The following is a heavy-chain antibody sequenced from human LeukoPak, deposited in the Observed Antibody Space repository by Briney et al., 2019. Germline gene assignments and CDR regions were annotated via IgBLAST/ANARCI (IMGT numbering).Heavy chain of an antibody. Sequence: GGSLRLSCAASGFTFSDYYMSWVRQPPGKGLEWVSYISSSGTTIYYADSVRGRFTVSRDNAKNSLYLQMDSLSAEDTAVYYCASLRGVSRWGQGTLVTVSS. D-gene: IGHD3-10*01. CDR2: ISSSGTTI. J-gene: IGHJ4*02. V-gene: IGHV3-11*01. CDR1: GFTFSDYY. CDR3: ASLRGVSR.